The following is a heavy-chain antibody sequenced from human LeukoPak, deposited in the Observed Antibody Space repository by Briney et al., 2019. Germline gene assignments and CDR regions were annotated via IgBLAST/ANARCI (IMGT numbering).Heavy chain of an antibody. V-gene: IGHV3-48*01. CDR3: ARSYYYDSSGYYPLGF. CDR1: GFTFSSYS. Sequence: GGSLRLSCAASGFTFSSYSMNWVRQAPGKGLEWVSYISSSSSTIYYADSVKGRFTISRDNAKNSLYLQMNSLRAEDTAVYYCARSYYYDSSGYYPLGFWGQGTMVTVSS. J-gene: IGHJ3*01. D-gene: IGHD3-22*01. CDR2: ISSSSSTI.